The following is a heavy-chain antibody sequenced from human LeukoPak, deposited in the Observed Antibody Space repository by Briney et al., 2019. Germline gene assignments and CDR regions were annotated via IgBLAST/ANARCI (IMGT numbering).Heavy chain of an antibody. D-gene: IGHD2-21*02. V-gene: IGHV3-30-3*01. CDR1: GFTFSSYA. J-gene: IGHJ6*02. Sequence: PGGSLRLSCAASGFTFSSYAMHWVRQAPGKGLEWVAVISYDGSNKYYADSVKGRFTISRDNSKNTLYLQMNSLRAEYTAVYYCARDECGGDCPLDVWGQGTTVTVSS. CDR3: ARDECGGDCPLDV. CDR2: ISYDGSNK.